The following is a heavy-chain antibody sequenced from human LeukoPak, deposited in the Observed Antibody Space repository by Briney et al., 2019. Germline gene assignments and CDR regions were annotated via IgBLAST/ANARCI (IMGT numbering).Heavy chain of an antibody. D-gene: IGHD3-10*01. CDR2: IDPSDSYT. Sequence: PGESLKISCKGSGYSFTSYWISWVRQMPGKGLEWMGRIDPSDSYTNYSPSFQGHVTISADKSISTAYLQWSSLKASDTAMYYCAREGNYYGSGINSHGMDVWGQGTTVTVSS. CDR1: GYSFTSYW. V-gene: IGHV5-10-1*01. J-gene: IGHJ6*02. CDR3: AREGNYYGSGINSHGMDV.